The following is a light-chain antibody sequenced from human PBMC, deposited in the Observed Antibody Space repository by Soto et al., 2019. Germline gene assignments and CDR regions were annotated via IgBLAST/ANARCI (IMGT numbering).Light chain of an antibody. CDR1: QSVSYH. V-gene: IGKV3-11*01. CDR3: QQRNSRAYT. J-gene: IGKJ2*01. Sequence: EIVLTQSPATLSLSPGERATLSCRASQSVSYHLAWYQQQPGQAPRLLIYYASTRATSVPARFSGSGSGTDFTLTISSLEAEDVAVYYYQQRNSRAYTFGQGTKLEIK. CDR2: YAS.